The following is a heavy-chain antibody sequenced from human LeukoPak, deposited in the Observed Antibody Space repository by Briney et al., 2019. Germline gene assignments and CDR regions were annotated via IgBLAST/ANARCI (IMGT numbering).Heavy chain of an antibody. J-gene: IGHJ4*02. CDR1: GFTFSSYA. V-gene: IGHV3-23*01. CDR2: ISGSGGST. CDR3: AKSITMIVVVPPGEFDY. D-gene: IGHD3-22*01. Sequence: GGSPRLSCAASGFTFSSYAMSWVRQAPGKGLEWVSAISGSGGSTYYADSVKGRFTISRDNSKNTLYLQMNSLRAEDTAVYYCAKSITMIVVVPPGEFDYWGQGTLVTVSS.